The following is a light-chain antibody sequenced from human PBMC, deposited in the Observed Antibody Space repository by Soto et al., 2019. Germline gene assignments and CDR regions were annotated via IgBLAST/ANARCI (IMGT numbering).Light chain of an antibody. CDR1: QSVSSS. V-gene: IGKV3-11*01. CDR3: QQRNNWQS. CDR2: DAA. Sequence: EIVLTQSPATLSLSPGERATLSCRASQSVSSSLAWYQQKPGQAPRLLIYDAANRATGIPARFSGRGSGTDFTLTISSLEPEDFAVYYCQQRNNWQSFGQGTILEIK. J-gene: IGKJ2*03.